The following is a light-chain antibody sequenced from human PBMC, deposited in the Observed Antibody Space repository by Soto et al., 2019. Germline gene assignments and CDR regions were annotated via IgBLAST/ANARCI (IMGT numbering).Light chain of an antibody. CDR3: KESEFWPRT. CDR1: QNIHTN. J-gene: IGKJ5*01. V-gene: IGKV3-15*01. CDR2: GAS. Sequence: RATLSCRAGQNIHTNLAWYQQKPGQAPRLLFYGASTGATGLPARFSGSGSGTEFTLTINILQAEDGAVDCSKESEFWPRTFG.